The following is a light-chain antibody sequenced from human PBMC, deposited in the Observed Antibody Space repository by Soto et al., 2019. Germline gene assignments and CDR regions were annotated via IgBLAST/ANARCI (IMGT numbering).Light chain of an antibody. CDR1: QSVSNN. J-gene: IGKJ1*01. CDR2: GAS. CDR3: QQYNNWPRT. Sequence: EVVMTQSPATLSVSPGERATLSCRASQSVSNNLAWYQQKPGQAPRLLMYGASTRATGIPARFSGSRSGTESTLTISSLQSEDFAVYYCQQYNNWPRTFGQGTKVDIK. V-gene: IGKV3-15*01.